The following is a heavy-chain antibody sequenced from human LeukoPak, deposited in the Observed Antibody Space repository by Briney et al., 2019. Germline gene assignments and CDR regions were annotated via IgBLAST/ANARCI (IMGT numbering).Heavy chain of an antibody. CDR3: ARVPYTTGSPFYFDY. CDR2: SYYSGST. V-gene: IGHV4-59*11. Sequence: SETLSLTCTVSGGSIRSHYWSWLRQPPGEGLEGLGYSYYSGSTNYNPSLKSRVTISVDTSKGQFSLKLTSVTAADTAVYYCARVPYTTGSPFYFDYWGQGILVTVSS. J-gene: IGHJ4*02. D-gene: IGHD6-19*01. CDR1: GGSIRSHY.